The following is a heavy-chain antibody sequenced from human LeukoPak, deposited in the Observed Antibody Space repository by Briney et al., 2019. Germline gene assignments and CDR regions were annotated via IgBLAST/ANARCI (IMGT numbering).Heavy chain of an antibody. J-gene: IGHJ3*02. CDR3: ARDMFSWYFAFDI. V-gene: IGHV3-20*04. Sequence: GGSLRLSCAASGFTFDDYGMSWVRQAPGKGLEWVSGINWNGGSTGYADSVKGRFTISRDNSKNSLYQQMNSLRAEDTALYYCARDMFSWYFAFDIWGQGTMVTVSS. CDR2: INWNGGST. D-gene: IGHD6-13*01. CDR1: GFTFDDYG.